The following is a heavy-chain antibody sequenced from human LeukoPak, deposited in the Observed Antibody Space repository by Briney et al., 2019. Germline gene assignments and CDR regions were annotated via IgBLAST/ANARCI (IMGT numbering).Heavy chain of an antibody. CDR1: ANTFTGYY. CDR3: ARLGSSDM. Sequence: ASVTVSCKASANTFTGYYTHWVRQAPGQGLEWMGWINPNRGGTNYAQKFHGRVTMTRDTSISTAYMQLSRLTSDDTSVYYCARLGSSDMWGQGTMVSVSS. V-gene: IGHV1-2*02. J-gene: IGHJ3*02. D-gene: IGHD3-16*01. CDR2: INPNRGGT.